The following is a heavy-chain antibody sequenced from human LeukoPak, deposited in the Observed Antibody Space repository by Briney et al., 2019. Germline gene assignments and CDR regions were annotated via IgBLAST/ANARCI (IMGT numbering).Heavy chain of an antibody. CDR3: ARGSRIAVTGSDFDY. D-gene: IGHD6-19*01. CDR1: GGSISSYY. CDR2: IYTSGST. V-gene: IGHV4-4*07. Sequence: SETLSLTCTVSGGSISSYYWSWIRQPAGKGLEWIGRIYTSGSTNYNPSLKSRVTMSVDTSKNQFSLKLSSVTAADTAVYYCARGSRIAVTGSDFDYWGQGTLVTVSS. J-gene: IGHJ4*02.